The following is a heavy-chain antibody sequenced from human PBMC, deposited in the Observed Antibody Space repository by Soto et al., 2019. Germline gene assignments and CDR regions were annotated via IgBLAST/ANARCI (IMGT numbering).Heavy chain of an antibody. CDR2: SYYSGTT. Sequence: PSEKLSLTCTVSGASIRSTYWSWIRQSPGKGLEWIGYSYYSGTTNYNPSLKNRVTISVGTSKNQLSLNLTSVTAADTAVYCCARAPCRLTLDTVLHYFDSWGQGTRVTAAS. CDR3: ARAPCRLTLDTVLHYFDS. J-gene: IGHJ4*02. D-gene: IGHD3-9*01. V-gene: IGHV4-59*01. CDR1: GASIRSTY.